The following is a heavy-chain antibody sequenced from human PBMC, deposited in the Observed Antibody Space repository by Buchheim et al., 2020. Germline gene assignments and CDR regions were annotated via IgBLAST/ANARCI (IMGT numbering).Heavy chain of an antibody. CDR1: GYSFISYH. Sequence: QVQLVQSGAEVKKPGASVKVSCKASGYSFISYHIYWVRQAPGQGLEWMGIIVPDGGRTSYAQKFQGRVTVTRDTSTRTVYMDLSSLRSEDTAVYYCARLAYDSGGYFYLDYWGQGTL. V-gene: IGHV1-46*01. J-gene: IGHJ4*02. CDR2: IVPDGGRT. D-gene: IGHD3-22*01. CDR3: ARLAYDSGGYFYLDY.